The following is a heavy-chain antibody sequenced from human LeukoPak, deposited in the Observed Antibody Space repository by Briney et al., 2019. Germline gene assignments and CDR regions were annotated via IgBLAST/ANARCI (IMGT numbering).Heavy chain of an antibody. D-gene: IGHD6-13*01. Sequence: SVKVSCKVSGYIFSELSMHWVRQAPGQGLEWMGWMNPNSGNTGYAQKFQGRVTMTRNTSISTAYMELSSLRSEDTAVYYCARGDTCRGGSWCTDGMDVWGQGTTVTVSS. J-gene: IGHJ6*02. CDR1: GYIFSELS. V-gene: IGHV1-8*01. CDR3: ARGDTCRGGSWCTDGMDV. CDR2: MNPNSGNT.